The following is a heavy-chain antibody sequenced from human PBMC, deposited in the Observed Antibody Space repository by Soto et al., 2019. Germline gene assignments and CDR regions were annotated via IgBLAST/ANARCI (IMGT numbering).Heavy chain of an antibody. CDR3: ARGGSYYARRGYFDY. Sequence: EVQLVESGGGLVQPGGSLRLSCAASGFTFSSYSMNWVRQAPGKGLEWVSYISSSSSTIYYAGSVKGRFTISRDNAKNSLYLQMNSLRDEDTAVYYCARGGSYYARRGYFDYWGQGTLVTVSS. CDR1: GFTFSSYS. CDR2: ISSSSSTI. D-gene: IGHD1-26*01. J-gene: IGHJ4*02. V-gene: IGHV3-48*02.